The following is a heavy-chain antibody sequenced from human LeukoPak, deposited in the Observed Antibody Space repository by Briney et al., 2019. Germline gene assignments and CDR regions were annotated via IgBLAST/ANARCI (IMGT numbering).Heavy chain of an antibody. CDR2: ISGSGGST. D-gene: IGHD3-10*01. CDR1: GFTFSSYA. J-gene: IGHJ4*02. V-gene: IGHV3-23*01. Sequence: GGSLRLSCAASGFTFSSYATSGVRQAPGKGLEWVSGISGSGGSTYYADSVKGRFTISRDNSKNTLYLQMNSLRAEDTAVYYCEDGSGSCWGQGTLVTVSS. CDR3: EDGSGSC.